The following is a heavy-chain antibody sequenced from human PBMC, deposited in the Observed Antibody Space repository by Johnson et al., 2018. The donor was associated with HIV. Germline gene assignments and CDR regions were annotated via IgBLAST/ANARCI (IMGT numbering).Heavy chain of an antibody. V-gene: IGHV3-30*02. Sequence: QVQLVESGGGVVQPGGSLRLSCAASGFTFSSYGLHWVRQAPGKGLQWVAFIRNDGSNEYYADSVKGRFTISRDNAKNSLHLQLNRLRAEDTAVYYCARSRSGSRNAFDIWGQGTMVTVSS. D-gene: IGHD3-10*01. CDR1: GFTFSSYG. CDR3: ARSRSGSRNAFDI. J-gene: IGHJ3*02. CDR2: IRNDGSNE.